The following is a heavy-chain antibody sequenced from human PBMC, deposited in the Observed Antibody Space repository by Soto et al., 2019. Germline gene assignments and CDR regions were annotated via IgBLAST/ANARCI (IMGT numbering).Heavy chain of an antibody. CDR1: GFTFSSHA. CDR2: INGNGRKT. D-gene: IGHD3-3*01. V-gene: IGHV3-23*01. CDR3: VKDLNFDFWTGYRYYAMEI. J-gene: IGHJ6*02. Sequence: EEQLLESGGDLVQPGGSLKLSCAASGFTFSSHAMNWVRQAPGKGLEWVSSINGNGRKTSYADSVRGRFTISRDNSKKTLFLHVNSLRAEDTAVYYCVKDLNFDFWTGYRYYAMEIWGQGTTVTVS.